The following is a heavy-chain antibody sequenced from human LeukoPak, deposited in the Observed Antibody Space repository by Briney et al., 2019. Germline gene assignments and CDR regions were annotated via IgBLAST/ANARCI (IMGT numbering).Heavy chain of an antibody. Sequence: SETLSLTCAVYGGSFSGYYWSWIRQPPGKGLEWIGEINHSGSTNYNPSLKSRVTISVDTSKNQFSLKLSSVTAADTAVYYCARHTVDYDFWSGSAADYWGQGALVTVSS. CDR2: INHSGST. D-gene: IGHD3-3*01. J-gene: IGHJ4*02. V-gene: IGHV4-34*01. CDR1: GGSFSGYY. CDR3: ARHTVDYDFWSGSAADY.